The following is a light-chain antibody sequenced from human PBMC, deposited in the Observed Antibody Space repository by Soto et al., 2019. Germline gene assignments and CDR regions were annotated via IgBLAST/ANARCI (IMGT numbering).Light chain of an antibody. J-gene: IGLJ2*01. CDR2: GNN. CDR3: SSYAGSNSLHVV. Sequence: QSVLTQPPSVSGAPGQRVTISCTGNSSNIGAGYDVHWYQQLPGTAPKLLIYGNNNRPSGVPDRFSGSKSGTSASLAITGLQAEDEADYYCSSYAGSNSLHVVFGGGTKLTVL. CDR1: SSNIGAGYD. V-gene: IGLV1-40*01.